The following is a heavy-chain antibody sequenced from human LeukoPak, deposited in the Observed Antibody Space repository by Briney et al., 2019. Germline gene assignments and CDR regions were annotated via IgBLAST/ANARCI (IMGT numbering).Heavy chain of an antibody. V-gene: IGHV3-30*04. Sequence: GGSLRLSCAASGFTFSSYAMHWVRQAPGKGLEWVALISYDGSYKYYADSVKGRFTISRDNSKNTLFLQMNSLRAEDAAVYYCARGDFRWEMATTIAFDIWGQGTMVTVSS. CDR3: ARGDFRWEMATTIAFDI. D-gene: IGHD5-24*01. J-gene: IGHJ3*02. CDR1: GFTFSSYA. CDR2: ISYDGSYK.